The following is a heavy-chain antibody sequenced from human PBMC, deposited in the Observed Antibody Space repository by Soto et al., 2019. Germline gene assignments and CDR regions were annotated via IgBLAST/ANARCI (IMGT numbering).Heavy chain of an antibody. Sequence: EVQLVESGGGLVQPGGSLRLSCAASGFTFSNYWMHWVRQAPGKGLVWVSRINSDGSGTNYAGSVKGRFTISRDNAKNTLYLHMNRLRAEDTAVYFCARGDGYYTDNAFDIWGQGTMVTVSS. J-gene: IGHJ3*02. D-gene: IGHD2-2*02. CDR1: GFTFSNYW. CDR2: INSDGSGT. V-gene: IGHV3-74*01. CDR3: ARGDGYYTDNAFDI.